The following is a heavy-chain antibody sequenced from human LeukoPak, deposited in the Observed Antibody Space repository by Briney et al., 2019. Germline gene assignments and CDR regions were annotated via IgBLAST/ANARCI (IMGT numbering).Heavy chain of an antibody. CDR3: ARGYYYSALGRFDY. V-gene: IGHV4-59*01. J-gene: IGHJ4*02. CDR2: IYYTGST. Sequence: SETLSLTCTVSGGSISAYYWSWIRQPPGKGLEWLGYIYYTGSTNYNPSLKSRVTISVDMSKNQFSLRLSSVTAADTALYYCARGYYYSALGRFDYWGQGTLVTVSS. D-gene: IGHD2/OR15-2a*01. CDR1: GGSISAYY.